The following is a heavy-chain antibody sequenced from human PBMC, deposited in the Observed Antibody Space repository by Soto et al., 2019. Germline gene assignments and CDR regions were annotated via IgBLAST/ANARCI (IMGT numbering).Heavy chain of an antibody. CDR1: GYSFNRYW. D-gene: IGHD3-10*01. CDR2: IHPGNSDA. V-gene: IGHV5-51*01. J-gene: IGHJ4*02. Sequence: GESLKISCKCSGYSFNRYWIAWVRQMPGKGLEWMGIIHPGNSDARYSPSFQGHVTISADKSISTAYLQWSSLQASDTAMYFCVTNNGASYYYSTSRSFDYWGQGTLVTVSS. CDR3: VTNNGASYYYSTSRSFDY.